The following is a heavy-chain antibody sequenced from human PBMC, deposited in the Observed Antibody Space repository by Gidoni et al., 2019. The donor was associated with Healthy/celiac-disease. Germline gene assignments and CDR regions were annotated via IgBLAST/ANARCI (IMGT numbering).Heavy chain of an antibody. V-gene: IGHV3-66*01. J-gene: IGHJ4*02. Sequence: EVQLVASGGGLVQPGGSLRLSCAASGFTVSSNYMSWVRQAPGKGLEWVSVIYSGGYTYYADAVKGRVTISRDNSKNTLYLQMNSLRAEDTAVYYCARVERGGYFDYWGQGALVTVSS. CDR3: ARVERGGYFDY. CDR1: GFTVSSNY. CDR2: IYSGGYT.